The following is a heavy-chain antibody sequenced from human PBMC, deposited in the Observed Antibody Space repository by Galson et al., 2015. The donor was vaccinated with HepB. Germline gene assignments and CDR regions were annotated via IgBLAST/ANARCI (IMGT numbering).Heavy chain of an antibody. CDR3: ARRGSSTTFDY. CDR2: ISSGSGTI. CDR1: GFTFSSYS. J-gene: IGHJ4*02. Sequence: SLRLSCAASGFTFSSYSMNWVRQAPGKGLEWVSYISSGSGTIYYADSVKGRFTISRDNAKNSLYLQMNSLRAEDTAVYYCARRGSSTTFDYWGQGTLVTVSS. D-gene: IGHD2-2*01. V-gene: IGHV3-48*04.